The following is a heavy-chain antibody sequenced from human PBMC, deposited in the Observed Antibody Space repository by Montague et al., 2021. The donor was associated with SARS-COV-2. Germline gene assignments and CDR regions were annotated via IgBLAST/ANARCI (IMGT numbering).Heavy chain of an antibody. CDR2: IQTSGTS. V-gene: IGHV4-61*09. Sequence: TLSLTCSVSGDSMTSGSYFGTWIRQPAGKGLEWIGHIQTSGTSNYSPSLRSRITMSIDTSRNQFSLEVRSVTAAATAVYFCARDRPESWRISPGLAGLFATVVHSASGMDVWGQGTTVSVS. CDR3: ARDRPESWRISPGLAGLFATVVHSASGMDV. CDR1: GDSMTSGSYF. J-gene: IGHJ6*02. D-gene: IGHD3-10*02.